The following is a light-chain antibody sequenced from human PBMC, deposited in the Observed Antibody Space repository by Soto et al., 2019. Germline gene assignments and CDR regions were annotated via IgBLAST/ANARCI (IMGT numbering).Light chain of an antibody. CDR3: QQYGSSPRT. CDR1: QSVSSTY. Sequence: ENVLTQSPGTLSLSPGERATLSCRASQSVSSTYLAWYQQKPGQAPRLLIYGASTRATGIPVRFSGSGSGTDFTLTISRLEPEDFAVYYCQQYGSSPRTFGQGTNVEIQ. CDR2: GAS. J-gene: IGKJ1*01. V-gene: IGKV3-20*01.